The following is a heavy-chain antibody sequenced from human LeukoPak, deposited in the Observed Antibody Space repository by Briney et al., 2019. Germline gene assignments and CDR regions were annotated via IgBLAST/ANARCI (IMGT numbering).Heavy chain of an antibody. V-gene: IGHV3-30*03. CDR3: ARWVGAAGFDY. Sequence: PGGSLRLSCAASGFTFSSYGMHWVRQAPGKGLEWVAIISYDGSNKYYADSVKGRFTISRDNSKNTLYLQMNSLRAEDTAVYYRARWVGAAGFDYWGQGTLVTVSS. D-gene: IGHD2-15*01. J-gene: IGHJ4*02. CDR2: ISYDGSNK. CDR1: GFTFSSYG.